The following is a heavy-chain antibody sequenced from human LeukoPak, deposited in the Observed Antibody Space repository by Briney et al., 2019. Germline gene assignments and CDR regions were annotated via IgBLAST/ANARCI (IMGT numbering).Heavy chain of an antibody. CDR2: IIPIFGTA. V-gene: IGHV1-69*13. CDR3: AGGVEDYGDFLANFDY. D-gene: IGHD4-17*01. J-gene: IGHJ4*02. CDR1: GYTFTSYA. Sequence: ASVKVSCKASGYTFTSYAISWVRQAPGQGLEWMGGIIPIFGTANYAQKFQGRVTITADESTSTAYMELSSLRSEDTAVYYCAGGVEDYGDFLANFDYWGQGTLVTVSS.